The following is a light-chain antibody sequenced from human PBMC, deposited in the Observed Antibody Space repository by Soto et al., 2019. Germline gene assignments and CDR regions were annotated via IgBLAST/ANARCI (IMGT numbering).Light chain of an antibody. Sequence: DIQKTQSPSSPFASVGDRVTITFRASQGISSYLAWYQQRPGKVPKVLIYAASTLHSGVPSRFSGSGSGTDFTLTISNVQPEDVATYYCQNYYNAPETFGQGTKVDIK. CDR3: QNYYNAPET. V-gene: IGKV1-27*01. J-gene: IGKJ1*01. CDR1: QGISSY. CDR2: AAS.